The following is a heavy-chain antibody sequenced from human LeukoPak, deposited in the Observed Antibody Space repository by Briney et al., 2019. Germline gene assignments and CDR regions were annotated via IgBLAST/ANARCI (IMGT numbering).Heavy chain of an antibody. CDR3: ARVKYYDFWSGQYYFDY. CDR1: GFTFSSYW. J-gene: IGHJ4*02. CDR2: IKQDGSEK. V-gene: IGHV3-7*01. Sequence: PGGSLRLSCAASGFTFSSYWMSWVRQAPGKGLEWVANIKQDGSEKYYVDSVKGRFTISRDNAKNSLYLQMNSLRAEDTAVYYCARVKYYDFWSGQYYFDYWGQGTLVTVSS. D-gene: IGHD3-3*01.